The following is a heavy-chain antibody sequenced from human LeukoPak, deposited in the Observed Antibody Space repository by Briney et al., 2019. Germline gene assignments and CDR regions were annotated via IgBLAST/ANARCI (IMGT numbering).Heavy chain of an antibody. CDR2: IYYSGST. CDR1: GGSISSGDYY. Sequence: SQTLSLTCTVSGGSISSGDYYWSWIRQPPGKGLEWIGYIYYSGSTYYNPSLKSRVTISVDTSKNQFSLKLSSVTAADTAMYYCARDPIVPAAIVNVYWGQGTLVTVSS. D-gene: IGHD2-2*02. V-gene: IGHV4-30-4*08. J-gene: IGHJ4*02. CDR3: ARDPIVPAAIVNVY.